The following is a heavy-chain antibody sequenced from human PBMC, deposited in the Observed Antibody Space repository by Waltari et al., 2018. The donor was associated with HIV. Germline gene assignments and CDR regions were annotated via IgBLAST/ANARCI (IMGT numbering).Heavy chain of an antibody. CDR1: GGSISSYY. CDR2: IYYSGST. D-gene: IGHD3-22*01. V-gene: IGHV4-59*01. J-gene: IGHJ4*02. Sequence: QVQLQESGPGLVKPSETLSLTCTVSGGSISSYYWSWIRQPPGKGLEWIGYIYYSGSTNYNPSLKSRVTISVDTSKNQFSLKLSSVTAADTAVYYCARAGYYYDSSGYVDYWGQGTLVTVSS. CDR3: ARAGYYYDSSGYVDY.